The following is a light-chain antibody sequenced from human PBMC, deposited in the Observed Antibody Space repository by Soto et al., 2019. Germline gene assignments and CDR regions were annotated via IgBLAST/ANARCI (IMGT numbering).Light chain of an antibody. Sequence: QSALTQPASVSGSPGQSITISCTGTSSDVGSYNLVSWYQQHPGKTPKLMIYEVSKGPSGVSNRFSGSKSGNTASLTISGLQAEDEADYYCCSYAGSSTSVLFGGGTKLTVL. CDR3: CSYAGSSTSVL. V-gene: IGLV2-23*02. J-gene: IGLJ2*01. CDR1: SSDVGSYNL. CDR2: EVS.